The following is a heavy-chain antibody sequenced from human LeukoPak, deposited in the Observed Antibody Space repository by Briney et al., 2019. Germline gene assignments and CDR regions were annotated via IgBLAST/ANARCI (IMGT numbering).Heavy chain of an antibody. CDR3: ARESTMVRGVIGYFDY. J-gene: IGHJ4*02. CDR2: MNPNSGDT. Sequence: ASVKVSCKASGYTFTNYHINWVRLATGQGPEWMGWMNPNSGDTAYAQKFQGRVTMTRNTSISTAYMELSRLRSDDTAVYYCARESTMVRGVIGYFDYWGQGTLVTVSS. CDR1: GYTFTNYH. D-gene: IGHD3-10*01. V-gene: IGHV1-8*01.